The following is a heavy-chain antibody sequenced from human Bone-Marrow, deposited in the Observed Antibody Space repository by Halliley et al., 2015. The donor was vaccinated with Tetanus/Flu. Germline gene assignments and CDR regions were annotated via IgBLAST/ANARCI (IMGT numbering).Heavy chain of an antibody. D-gene: IGHD7-27*01. CDR1: GGSISSYY. CDR3: SRRQTGNSIYNWFDP. Sequence: TLSLTCTVSGGSISSYYWNWIRQPPGKGLEWIGYIYYSGSTNYNPSLKSRVTISVDTSKNQFSLRLSSVTAADTAVYYCSRRQTGNSIYNWFDPWGQGDPGHRLL. CDR2: IYYSGST. V-gene: IGHV4-59*01. J-gene: IGHJ5*02.